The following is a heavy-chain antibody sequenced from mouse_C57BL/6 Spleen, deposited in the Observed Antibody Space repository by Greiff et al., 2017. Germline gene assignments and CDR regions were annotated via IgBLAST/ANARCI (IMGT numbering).Heavy chain of an antibody. Sequence: QVQLQQPGAELVMPGASVKLSCKASGYTFTSYWMHWVKQRPGQGLEWIGEIDPSDSYTNYNQKFKGKSTLTVDKSSSTAYMQLSSLTSEDSAVYYCARRGNSPYAMDYWGQGTSVTVSS. CDR2: IDPSDSYT. V-gene: IGHV1-69*01. CDR3: ARRGNSPYAMDY. D-gene: IGHD2-1*01. J-gene: IGHJ4*01. CDR1: GYTFTSYW.